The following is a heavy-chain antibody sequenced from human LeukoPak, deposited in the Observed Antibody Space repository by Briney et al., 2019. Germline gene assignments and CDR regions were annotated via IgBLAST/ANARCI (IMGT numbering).Heavy chain of an antibody. CDR3: ARDSIYRYYMDV. CDR2: IYTSGST. D-gene: IGHD2/OR15-2a*01. CDR1: GGSISSGRYY. J-gene: IGHJ6*03. Sequence: SETLSLTCTVSGGSISSGRYYWSWIRQPAGKGLEWIGRIYTSGSTNYNPSLKSRVTISVDTSKNQFSLKLSSVTAADTAVYYCARDSIYRYYMDVWGKGTTVTVSS. V-gene: IGHV4-61*02.